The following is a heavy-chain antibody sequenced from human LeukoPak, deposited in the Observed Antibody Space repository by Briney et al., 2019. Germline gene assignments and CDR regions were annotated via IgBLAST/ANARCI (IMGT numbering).Heavy chain of an antibody. V-gene: IGHV4-39*01. CDR2: IYYSGST. CDR1: GGSISSSSYY. J-gene: IGHJ3*02. D-gene: IGHD1-26*01. CDR3: ARRIVGATTHGAFDI. Sequence: SETLSLTCTVSGGSISSSSYYWGWIRQPPGKGLEWIGSIYYSGSTYYNPSLKSRVTISVDTSKNQFSLKLSSVTAADTAVYYCARRIVGATTHGAFDIWGQGTMVTVSS.